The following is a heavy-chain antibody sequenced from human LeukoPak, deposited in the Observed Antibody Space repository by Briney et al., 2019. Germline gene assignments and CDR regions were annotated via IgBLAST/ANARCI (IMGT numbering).Heavy chain of an antibody. J-gene: IGHJ4*02. CDR3: ARGYSRYCSGGSCPRALDY. D-gene: IGHD2-15*01. V-gene: IGHV1-69*05. CDR2: IIPIFGTA. CDR1: GGTFSSYA. Sequence: GASLKVSCKASGGTFSSYAISWVRQAPGQGLEWMGGIIPIFGTANYAQKFQGEVTITTEESTSTAYMELSSLRSEDTAVYYCARGYSRYCSGGSCPRALDYWGQGTLVTVSS.